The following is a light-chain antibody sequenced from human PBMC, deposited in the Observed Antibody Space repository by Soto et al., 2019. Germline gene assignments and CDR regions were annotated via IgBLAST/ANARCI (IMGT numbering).Light chain of an antibody. V-gene: IGKV3-20*01. CDR1: QSVSSSY. CDR2: GAS. CDR3: QHYGSSPLT. J-gene: IGKJ4*01. Sequence: EIVLTQSPATLSLSPGERATLSCRASQSVSSSYLAWYQQKPGQAPRLLIYGASSRATGIPDRFSGSGSGTDFTLTISRLEPEDFAVYYCQHYGSSPLTFGGGTKVEIK.